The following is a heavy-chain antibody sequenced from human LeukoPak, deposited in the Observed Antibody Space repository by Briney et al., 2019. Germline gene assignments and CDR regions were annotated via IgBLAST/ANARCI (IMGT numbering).Heavy chain of an antibody. D-gene: IGHD3-22*01. CDR3: ARDPDYYDSSGSTYYYYYYGMDV. Sequence: GGSLRLSCSASGFTFSSYGMHWVRQAPGKGLEWVAVIWYDGSNKYYADSVKGRFTISRDNSKNTLYLQMNSLRAEDTAVYYCARDPDYYDSSGSTYYYYYYGMDVWGQGTTVTVSS. J-gene: IGHJ6*02. CDR1: GFTFSSYG. V-gene: IGHV3-33*08. CDR2: IWYDGSNK.